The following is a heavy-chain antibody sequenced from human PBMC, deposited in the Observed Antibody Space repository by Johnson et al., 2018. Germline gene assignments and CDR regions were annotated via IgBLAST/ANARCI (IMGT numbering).Heavy chain of an antibody. CDR2: ISSNGGST. Sequence: VQLVQSGGGVVQPGRSLRLSCVASGFTFSNYDMHWVRQAPGKGLEYVSAISSNGGSTYYANSVKGRFTISRDNSKNTLYLQMGSVRAEDMAVYYCARDAAVAGQGDSFDIWGQGTMVTVSS. D-gene: IGHD6-19*01. J-gene: IGHJ3*02. CDR3: ARDAAVAGQGDSFDI. CDR1: GFTFSNYD. V-gene: IGHV3-64*01.